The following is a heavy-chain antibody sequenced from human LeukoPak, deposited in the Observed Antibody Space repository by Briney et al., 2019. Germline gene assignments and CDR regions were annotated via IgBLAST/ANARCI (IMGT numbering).Heavy chain of an antibody. CDR2: INHSGST. CDR1: GGSFCGYY. CDR3: ARGARGYYDSSGYYY. Sequence: SETLSLTCAVYGGSFCGYYWSWIRQPPGKGLEWIGEINHSGSTYYNPSLKSRVAISVDTSTNQFSLNLSSVTAADTAVYYCARGARGYYDSSGYYYWGQGTLVTVSS. D-gene: IGHD3-22*01. J-gene: IGHJ4*02. V-gene: IGHV4-34*01.